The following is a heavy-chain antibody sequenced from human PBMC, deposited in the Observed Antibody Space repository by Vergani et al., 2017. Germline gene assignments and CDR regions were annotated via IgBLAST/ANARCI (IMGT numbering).Heavy chain of an antibody. CDR1: GFTFSDYY. Sequence: QVQLVESGGGVVQPGRSLRLSCAASGFTFSDYYMSWIRQAPGKGLEWVAYISSSSSYTNYADSVKGRFTISRDNAKNSLYLQMNSLRAEDTAVYYCARDFVILTGYDGNFDYGSEGTLVTLSA. CDR2: ISSSSSYT. V-gene: IGHV3-11*05. CDR3: ARDFVILTGYDGNFDY. D-gene: IGHD3-9*01. J-gene: IGHJ4*02.